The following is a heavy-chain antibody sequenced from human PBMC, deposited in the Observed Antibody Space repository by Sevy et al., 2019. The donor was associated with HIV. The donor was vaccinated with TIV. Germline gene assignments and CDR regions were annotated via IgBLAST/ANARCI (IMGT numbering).Heavy chain of an antibody. CDR2: INHSSATI. V-gene: IGHV3-48*01. J-gene: IGHJ4*02. D-gene: IGHD5-12*01. CDR1: GFTYS. Sequence: GGSLRLSCVASGFTYSMNWVRQAPGKGLEWVSYINHSSATIHYADSVKGRFTISRDNAKNSLYLQMNTLRAEDTAVYYCASQRGGYERLYYFDSWGQGTLVTVSS. CDR3: ASQRGGYERLYYFDS.